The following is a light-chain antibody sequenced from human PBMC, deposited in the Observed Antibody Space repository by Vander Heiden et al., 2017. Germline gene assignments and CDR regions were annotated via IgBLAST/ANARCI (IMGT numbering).Light chain of an antibody. CDR2: GNS. V-gene: IGLV1-40*01. CDR1: SSNIGAGYD. J-gene: IGLJ2*01. CDR3: QSYDSSLSGLV. Sequence: QPGLTQPPPVSGAPGQRVTISCTGSSSNIGAGYDVHWYQQLPGTAPKLLIYGNSNRPSGVPDRFSGSKSGTSASLAITGLQAEDEADYYCQSYDSSLSGLVFGGGTKLTVL.